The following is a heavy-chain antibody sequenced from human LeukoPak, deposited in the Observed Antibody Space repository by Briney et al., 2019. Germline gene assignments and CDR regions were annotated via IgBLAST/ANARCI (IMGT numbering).Heavy chain of an antibody. D-gene: IGHD2-2*01. Sequence: GGSLRLSCAASGFTFSSYAMSWVRQAPGKGLEWVSAISGSGGSTYYAHSVKGRFTISRDNSKNTLYLQMNSLRAEDTAVYYCAKAIEDEGYCSSTSCYVYYYYYGMDVWGQGTTVTVSS. J-gene: IGHJ6*02. CDR2: ISGSGGST. V-gene: IGHV3-23*01. CDR3: AKAIEDEGYCSSTSCYVYYYYYGMDV. CDR1: GFTFSSYA.